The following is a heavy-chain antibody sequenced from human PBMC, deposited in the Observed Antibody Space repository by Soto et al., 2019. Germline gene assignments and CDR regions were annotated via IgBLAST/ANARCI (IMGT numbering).Heavy chain of an antibody. CDR3: AREKEEYYDSSGYYYAHFDY. D-gene: IGHD3-22*01. CDR2: IIPIFGTA. Sequence: QVQLVQSGAEVKKPGSSVKVSCKASGGTFSSYAISWVRQAPGQGLEWMGGIIPIFGTANYAQKFQGRVTITADESTSTAYMELSSLRSEDTAVYYCAREKEEYYDSSGYYYAHFDYWGQGTLVTVSS. V-gene: IGHV1-69*01. J-gene: IGHJ4*02. CDR1: GGTFSSYA.